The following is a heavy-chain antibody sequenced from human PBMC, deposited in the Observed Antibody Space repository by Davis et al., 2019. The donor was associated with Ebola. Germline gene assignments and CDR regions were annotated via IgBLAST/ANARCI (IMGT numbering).Heavy chain of an antibody. D-gene: IGHD3-10*01. J-gene: IGHJ4*02. CDR1: GGTFSSYA. CDR2: ITPIFATA. Sequence: SVKVSCKASGGTFSSYAISWVRQAPGQGLEWMGGITPIFATANYAQRFRGRVTITADESTSTAYMELSSLRSEDTAVYYCARDLGSGSYFFFYWGQGTLVTVSS. V-gene: IGHV1-69*13. CDR3: ARDLGSGSYFFFY.